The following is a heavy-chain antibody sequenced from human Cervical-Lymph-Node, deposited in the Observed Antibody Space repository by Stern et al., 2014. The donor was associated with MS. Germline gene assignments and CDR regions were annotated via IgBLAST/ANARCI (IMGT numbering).Heavy chain of an antibody. V-gene: IGHV4-31*03. CDR1: GDSINSGGHY. D-gene: IGHD1-26*01. CDR3: ASRWSGTYYGQNWFDP. Sequence: KESGPGLVKPSQTLSLTCTVSGDSINSGGHYWSWIRQRPGKGLVWIGYIYNSGATFYSPFLKGRVTISLDTSKNQFSLTLSSVTAADTAIYYCASRWSGTYYGQNWFDPWGQGILVTVSS. CDR2: IYNSGAT. J-gene: IGHJ5*02.